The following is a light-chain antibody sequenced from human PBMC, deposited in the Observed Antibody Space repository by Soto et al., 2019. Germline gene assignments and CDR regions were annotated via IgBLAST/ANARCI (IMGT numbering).Light chain of an antibody. CDR1: QSVLYSSNNNNY. Sequence: DIVMTQSPDSLAVSLGERATINCKSSQSVLYSSNNNNYLGWYQQKPGHPPRLLIYWASTRESGVPDRFSGSGSGTDFNLTISSLQAEDVAVYYCQHYYSTPRTFGGGTKVEIK. CDR2: WAS. CDR3: QHYYSTPRT. V-gene: IGKV4-1*01. J-gene: IGKJ4*01.